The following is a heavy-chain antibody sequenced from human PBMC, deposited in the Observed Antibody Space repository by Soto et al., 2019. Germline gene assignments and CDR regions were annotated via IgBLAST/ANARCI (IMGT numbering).Heavy chain of an antibody. CDR3: GWCEGWFGEIGHAFGI. Sequence: PSETLSLTCTVSGGSVSSGSYYWSWIRQPPGKGLEWSGYIYHSGSTNYNPSLKSRVTISVDTSKNQFSLKLSSVTAAYTAVYYCGWCEGWFGEIGHAFGIWGQGTMVTVSS. CDR2: IYHSGST. CDR1: GGSVSSGSYY. D-gene: IGHD3-10*01. V-gene: IGHV4-61*01. J-gene: IGHJ3*02.